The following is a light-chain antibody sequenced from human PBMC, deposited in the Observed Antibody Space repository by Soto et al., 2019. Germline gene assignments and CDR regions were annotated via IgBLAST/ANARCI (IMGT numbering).Light chain of an antibody. J-gene: IGLJ2*01. CDR2: EVN. CDR3: SSSPDNRIL. Sequence: QSALTQAASVSGSPGQSITISCTGASSDFGDHKSVSWYQHHPGKAPKLIIYEVNYRPSGVSSRFSGSRSGNTASLTISGLQAEDEAHYYCSSSPDNRILFGGGTQLTVL. CDR1: SSDFGDHKS. V-gene: IGLV2-14*01.